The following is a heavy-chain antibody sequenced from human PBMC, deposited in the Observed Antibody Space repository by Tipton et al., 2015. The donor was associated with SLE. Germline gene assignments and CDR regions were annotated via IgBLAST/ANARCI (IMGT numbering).Heavy chain of an antibody. CDR1: GGSFSGYS. CDR3: ARDHHSWFDP. D-gene: IGHD4-11*01. Sequence: TLSLTCAVYGGSFSGYSWSWIRQTPGKGLEWIGEINHGGSTNYNPSLKTRVTMSVDTSKKQFSLKLGSVTAADTAVYYCARDHHSWFDPWGQGTLVTVSS. J-gene: IGHJ5*02. CDR2: INHGGST. V-gene: IGHV4-34*01.